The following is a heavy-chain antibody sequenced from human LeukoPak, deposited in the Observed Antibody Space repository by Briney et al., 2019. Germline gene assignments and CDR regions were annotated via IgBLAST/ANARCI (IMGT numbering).Heavy chain of an antibody. CDR3: ARDPAGDPGRGY. Sequence: PGGSLRLSCAASGFTFSSYTMSWVRQAPGKGLEWVSTITTSDGNTYYADSVKGRFTVSRDNAKNSLYLQMNSLRDEDTAVYYCARDPAGDPGRGYWGQGTLVTVSS. V-gene: IGHV3-23*01. D-gene: IGHD7-27*01. J-gene: IGHJ4*02. CDR1: GFTFSSYT. CDR2: ITTSDGNT.